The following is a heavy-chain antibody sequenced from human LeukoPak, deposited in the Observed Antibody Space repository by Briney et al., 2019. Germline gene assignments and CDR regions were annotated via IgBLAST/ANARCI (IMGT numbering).Heavy chain of an antibody. CDR3: ARDRRPNCSGGSCYSPYFYYGMDV. CDR2: IYHSGST. V-gene: IGHV4-4*02. CDR1: GGSISSSNW. J-gene: IGHJ6*02. Sequence: PSGTLSLTCAVSGGSISSSNWWSWVRQPPGKGLEWIGEIYHSGSTNYNPSLKSRVTISVDKSKNHFSLKLSSATAADTAVYYCARDRRPNCSGGSCYSPYFYYGMDVWGQGTTVTVSS. D-gene: IGHD2-15*01.